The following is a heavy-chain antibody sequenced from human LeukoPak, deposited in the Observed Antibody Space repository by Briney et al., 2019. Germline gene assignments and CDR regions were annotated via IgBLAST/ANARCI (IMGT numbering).Heavy chain of an antibody. CDR1: GGTFSSYA. CDR2: IIPIFGTA. J-gene: IGHJ4*02. D-gene: IGHD6-19*01. Sequence: GASLEVSCKASGGTFSSYAISWVRQAPGQGLEWMGGIIPIFGTANYAQKFQGRVTITADESTSTAYMELSSLRSEDTAVYYCAREDGGWYSFWGQGTLVTVSS. V-gene: IGHV1-69*13. CDR3: AREDGGWYSF.